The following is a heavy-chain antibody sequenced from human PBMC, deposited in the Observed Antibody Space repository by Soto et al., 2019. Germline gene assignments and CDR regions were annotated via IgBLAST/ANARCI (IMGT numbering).Heavy chain of an antibody. Sequence: HPGGSLRLSCAASGFTFSSYGMHWVRQAPGKGLEWVAVIWYDGSNKYYADSVKGRFTISRDNSKNTLYLQMNSLRAEDTAVYYCARDREGAPHSSGYMCWGKGTTVTVSS. CDR2: IWYDGSNK. D-gene: IGHD6-19*01. CDR3: ARDREGAPHSSGYMC. V-gene: IGHV3-33*01. CDR1: GFTFSSYG. J-gene: IGHJ6*04.